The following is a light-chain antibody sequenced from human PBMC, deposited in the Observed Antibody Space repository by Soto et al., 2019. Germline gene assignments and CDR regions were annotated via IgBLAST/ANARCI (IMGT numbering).Light chain of an antibody. V-gene: IGKV3-15*01. CDR3: QQYDKWPPMYT. J-gene: IGKJ2*01. CDR1: QRVKSG. CDR2: DAS. Sequence: EIVMTQSPATLSVSPGEGATLSCRASQRVKSGLAWYQKKPGKAPRLVIYDASTRATGIPARFSGSGSGTEFTLTIGSLQSEDFAVYYCQQYDKWPPMYTFGQGTKLEIK.